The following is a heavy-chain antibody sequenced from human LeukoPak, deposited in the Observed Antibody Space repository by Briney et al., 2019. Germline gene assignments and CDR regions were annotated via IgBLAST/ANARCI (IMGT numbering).Heavy chain of an antibody. Sequence: HPGGSLRLSCSASGFNFNYFAMSCVRHAPGKRLEWVSTLGDSGSGGFYAVSLRGRFTISRNNSKNMVYLQMHSLRVDDSAVYYCSRVKYGGNCGYHFDYWGQGNVVTVSS. CDR1: GFNFNYFA. D-gene: IGHD2-15*01. V-gene: IGHV3-23*01. CDR2: LGDSGSGG. J-gene: IGHJ4*02. CDR3: SRVKYGGNCGYHFDY.